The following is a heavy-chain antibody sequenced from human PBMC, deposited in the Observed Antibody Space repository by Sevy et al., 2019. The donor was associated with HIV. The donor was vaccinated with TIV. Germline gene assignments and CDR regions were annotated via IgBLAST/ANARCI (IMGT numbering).Heavy chain of an antibody. D-gene: IGHD1-26*01. CDR1: GGTFSSYA. J-gene: IGHJ4*02. CDR2: IIPIFGTA. CDR3: ARPRQPYSGSQSFDY. V-gene: IGHV1-69*13. Sequence: ASVKVSCKASGGTFSSYAISWVRQAPGQGLEWMGGIIPIFGTANYAQKFQGRVTITADESTSTAYMELSSQRSEDTAVYYCARPRQPYSGSQSFDYWGQGTLVTVSS.